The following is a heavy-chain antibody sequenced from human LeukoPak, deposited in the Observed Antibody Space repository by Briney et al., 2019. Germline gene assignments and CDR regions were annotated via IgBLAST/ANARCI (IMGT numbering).Heavy chain of an antibody. D-gene: IGHD2-2*02. CDR2: ISAYNGNT. J-gene: IGHJ3*02. CDR3: ARGGRRYCSSTSCYTGDAFDI. CDR1: GYTFTSYG. V-gene: IGHV1-18*01. Sequence: ASVKVSCKASGYTFTSYGISWVRQAPGQGLEWMGWISAYNGNTNYAQKLQGRVTMTTDTSTSTAYMELRSLRSDDTAVYYCARGGRRYCSSTSCYTGDAFDIWGQGTMVTVSS.